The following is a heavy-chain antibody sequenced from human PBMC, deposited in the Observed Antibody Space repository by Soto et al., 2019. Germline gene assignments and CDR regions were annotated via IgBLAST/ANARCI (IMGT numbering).Heavy chain of an antibody. CDR3: ARNLYDDSSGYYHDY. CDR1: GFSLSNARMG. J-gene: IGHJ4*02. CDR2: IFSNDEK. D-gene: IGHD3-22*01. V-gene: IGHV2-26*01. Sequence: QVTLKESGPVLVKPTETLTLTCTVSGFSLSNARMGVSWTRQPPGKALEWLAHIFSNDEKSYSTSLKSRLTISKDTSKSQVVLTMTNMDPVDTATYYCARNLYDDSSGYYHDYWGQGTLVTVSS.